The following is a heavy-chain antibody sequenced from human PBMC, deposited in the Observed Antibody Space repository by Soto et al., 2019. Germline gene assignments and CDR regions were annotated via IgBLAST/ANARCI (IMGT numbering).Heavy chain of an antibody. CDR2: IYHSGST. CDR3: ARGGYEDSSGYYQDAFDS. CDR1: GGSISSGGYS. Sequence: TLSLTCAVSGGSISSGGYSWSWIRQPPGKGLEWIGYIYHSGSTYYNPSLKSRVTISVDRSKNQFSLKLSSVTAADTAVYYCARGGYEDSSGYYQDAFDSWGQGTMVTVS. D-gene: IGHD3-22*01. J-gene: IGHJ3*02. V-gene: IGHV4-30-2*01.